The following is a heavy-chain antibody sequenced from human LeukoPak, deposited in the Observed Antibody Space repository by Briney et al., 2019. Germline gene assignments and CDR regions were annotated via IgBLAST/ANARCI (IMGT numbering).Heavy chain of an antibody. D-gene: IGHD6-6*01. J-gene: IGHJ4*02. CDR2: IKQDASEK. CDR3: ARGVSSWGY. V-gene: IGHV3-7*01. CDR1: GFTFTNYW. Sequence: GGSLRLSCAASGFTFTNYWMSWMPQAPGKGLEWVANIKQDASEKYYVDSVKGRFTISRDNAKNSLYLQMNSLRVDDTAVYHCARGVSSWGYWGQGTLVTVSS.